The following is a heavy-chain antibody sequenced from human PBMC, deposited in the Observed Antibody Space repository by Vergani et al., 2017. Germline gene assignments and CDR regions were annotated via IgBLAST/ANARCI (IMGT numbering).Heavy chain of an antibody. Sequence: EVQLLESGGGLVQPGGSLRLSCAASGFTFSSYAMSWVRQAPGKGLEWVSTISSSSSYTNYADSVKGRFTISRDNAKNSLYLQMNSLRAEDTAVYYCARITLGIGHYYYYGMDVWGQGTTVTVSS. V-gene: IGHV3-21*01. CDR2: ISSSSSYT. CDR1: GFTFSSYA. CDR3: ARITLGIGHYYYYGMDV. J-gene: IGHJ6*02. D-gene: IGHD6-13*01.